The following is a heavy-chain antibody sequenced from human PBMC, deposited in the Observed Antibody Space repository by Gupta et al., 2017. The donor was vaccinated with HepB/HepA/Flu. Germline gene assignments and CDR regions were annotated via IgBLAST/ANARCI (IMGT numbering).Heavy chain of an antibody. D-gene: IGHD2-2*01. CDR2: SYSGGST. CDR1: GFSVSSNY. CDR3: AREVVVVPAATQSLLDKNMDV. V-gene: IGHV3-53*01. J-gene: IGHJ6*03. Sequence: EVQLVESGGVLIQPGGSLRPSCAASGFSVSSNYMSWVRQAPGKGLEWVSVSYSGGSTYYADSVKGRFTIARDNSKNTLYRQMNSLRAEDRAVYDCAREVVVVPAATQSLLDKNMDVWGKGTTVTVSS.